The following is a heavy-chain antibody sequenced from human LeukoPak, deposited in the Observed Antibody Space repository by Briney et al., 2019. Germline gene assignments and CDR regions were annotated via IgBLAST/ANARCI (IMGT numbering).Heavy chain of an antibody. CDR1: GFTFSSYA. J-gene: IGHJ4*02. CDR3: AKEATRVAVAVLGLFDY. CDR2: ISGSGGST. Sequence: GGSLRLSCAASGFTFSSYAMSWVRQAPGKGLEWVSAISGSGGSTYYADSVKGRFTISRDNSKNTLYLQMNGLRAEDTAVYYCAKEATRVAVAVLGLFDYWGQGTLVTVSS. V-gene: IGHV3-23*01. D-gene: IGHD6-19*01.